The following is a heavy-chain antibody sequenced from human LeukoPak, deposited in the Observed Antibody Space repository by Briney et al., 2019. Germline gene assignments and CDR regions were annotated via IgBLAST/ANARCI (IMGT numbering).Heavy chain of an antibody. J-gene: IGHJ6*03. V-gene: IGHV4-34*01. D-gene: IGHD3-3*01. CDR2: INHSGST. CDR3: ARIVLRFLEWLPPYYYYYYMDV. Sequence: SETLSLTCAVYGGSFSGYYWSWIRQPPGKGLAWIGEINHSGSTNYNPSLKSRVTISVDTSKNQFSLKLSSVTAADTAVYYCARIVLRFLEWLPPYYYYYYMDVWGKGTTVTVSS. CDR1: GGSFSGYY.